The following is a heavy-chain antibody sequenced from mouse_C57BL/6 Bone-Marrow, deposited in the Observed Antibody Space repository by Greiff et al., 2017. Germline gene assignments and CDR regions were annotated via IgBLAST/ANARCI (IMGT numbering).Heavy chain of an antibody. J-gene: IGHJ4*01. CDR3: ARQDYDYAFYAMDY. D-gene: IGHD2-4*01. Sequence: EVHLVESGGGLVQPGGSLKLSCAASGFTFSDSYMYWVRQTPEKRLEWVAYISNGGGSTYYPDTVKGRFTISRDNAKNTLYLQMSRLKSEDTAMYYCARQDYDYAFYAMDYWGQGTSVTVSS. V-gene: IGHV5-12*01. CDR1: GFTFSDSY. CDR2: ISNGGGST.